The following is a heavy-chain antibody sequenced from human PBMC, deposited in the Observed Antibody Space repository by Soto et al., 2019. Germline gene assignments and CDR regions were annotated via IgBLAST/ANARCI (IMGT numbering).Heavy chain of an antibody. CDR2: ISPYNGDT. J-gene: IGHJ4*02. CDR1: GYSFTNYD. D-gene: IGHD2-2*01. Sequence: ASVKVSCKASGYSFTNYDISWVRQAPGQGLEWMGWISPYNGDTNYAQKLQGRVTMTTDTSTSTAYMELRRLRSDDTAVYYCARYCSSTSCDHYFDYWGQGTLVTVSS. V-gene: IGHV1-18*01. CDR3: ARYCSSTSCDHYFDY.